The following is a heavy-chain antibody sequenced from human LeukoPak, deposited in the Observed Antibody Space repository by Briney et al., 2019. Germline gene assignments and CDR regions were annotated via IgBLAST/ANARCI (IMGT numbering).Heavy chain of an antibody. J-gene: IGHJ3*02. CDR3: ARTSLVASAFDI. CDR1: GFTVSSNY. V-gene: IGHV3-21*01. D-gene: IGHD5-12*01. CDR2: ISSSSSYI. Sequence: PGGSLRLSCAASGFTVSSNYMSWVRQAPGKGLEWVSSISSSSSYIYYADSVKGRFTISRDNAKNSLYLQMNSLRAEDTAVYYCARTSLVASAFDIWGQGTMVTVSS.